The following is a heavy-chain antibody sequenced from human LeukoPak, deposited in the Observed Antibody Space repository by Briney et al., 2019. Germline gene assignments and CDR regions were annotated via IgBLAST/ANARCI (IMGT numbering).Heavy chain of an antibody. Sequence: PSETLSLTCTVSGGSISRYYWSWIRRPPGKGLEWIGYIDDSGNTNYNPSLKSQVTISVDTSKNQFSLKLSSVTAADTAVYYCARETGAVAGLDYWGQGTLVTVSS. V-gene: IGHV4-59*01. J-gene: IGHJ4*02. CDR1: GGSISRYY. D-gene: IGHD6-19*01. CDR3: ARETGAVAGLDY. CDR2: IDDSGNT.